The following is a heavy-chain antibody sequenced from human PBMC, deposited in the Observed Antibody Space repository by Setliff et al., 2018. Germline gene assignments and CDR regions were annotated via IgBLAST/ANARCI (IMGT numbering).Heavy chain of an antibody. CDR2: IKSKADGGTA. Sequence: GGSLRLSCAASRFTFSNYWMSWVRQAPGKGLEWVGRIKSKADGGTADFAAPVKGRFTISRDDSKNTLYLQMNSLKTEDTAVYYCTTSWSSGYWGQGTLVTVSS. D-gene: IGHD6-25*01. V-gene: IGHV3-15*01. CDR1: RFTFSNYW. CDR3: TTSWSSGY. J-gene: IGHJ4*02.